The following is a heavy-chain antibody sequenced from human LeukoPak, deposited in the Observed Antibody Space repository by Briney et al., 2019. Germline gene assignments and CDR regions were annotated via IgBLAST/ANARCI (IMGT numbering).Heavy chain of an antibody. J-gene: IGHJ4*02. D-gene: IGHD6-19*01. Sequence: GESLKISCKGSGYSFSSYWIGWVRQMPGKGLEWMGIIYPGDSDTRYSPSFQGQVTISADKSISTVYLQWSSLKASDTAMYYCARPASVYSSGWCYFDYWGQGTLVTVSS. CDR1: GYSFSSYW. CDR3: ARPASVYSSGWCYFDY. V-gene: IGHV5-51*01. CDR2: IYPGDSDT.